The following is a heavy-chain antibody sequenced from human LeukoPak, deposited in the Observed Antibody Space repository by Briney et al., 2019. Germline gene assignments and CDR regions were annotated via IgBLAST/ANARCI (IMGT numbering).Heavy chain of an antibody. J-gene: IGHJ6*02. CDR3: AKRLKRNYYYHYAMDV. D-gene: IGHD3-22*01. V-gene: IGHV3-23*01. CDR1: GFIVSGDF. Sequence: GGSLRLSCAASGFIVSGDFMSWVRQAPGKGLEWVSRIDDSGVIRSYADSVKGRFTISRDNSKMTLTLQMNSLRAEDTAVYYCAKRLKRNYYYHYAMDVWGQGTTVTVSS. CDR2: IDDSGVIR.